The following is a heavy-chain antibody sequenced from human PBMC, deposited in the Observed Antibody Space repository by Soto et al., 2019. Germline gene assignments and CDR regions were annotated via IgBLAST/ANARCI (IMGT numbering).Heavy chain of an antibody. Sequence: QVQLVESGGGVVQPGRSLRLSCAASRFTFSNYGMHWVRQTPGKGLEWVAVISYDGSNKYYADSVKGRFTISRDNSKNTLYLQMNSLRAEDTAVYYCVKGDYHYFDYWGQGTLVTVSS. J-gene: IGHJ4*02. CDR1: RFTFSNYG. CDR2: ISYDGSNK. CDR3: VKGDYHYFDY. V-gene: IGHV3-30*18. D-gene: IGHD4-17*01.